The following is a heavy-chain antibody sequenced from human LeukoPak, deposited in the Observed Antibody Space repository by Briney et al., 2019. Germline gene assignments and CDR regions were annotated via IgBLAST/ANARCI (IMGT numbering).Heavy chain of an antibody. CDR1: GGSISNYY. CDR2: IYYSGTT. Sequence: SETLSLTCTVSGGSISNYYWSWIRQPPGKGLEWIGYIYYSGTTNYNPSLKSRVTISLDTSKSQFSLKLSSVTAADTAVYYCARGQKDDSGSYPADYWGQGTLVTVSS. J-gene: IGHJ4*02. V-gene: IGHV4-59*01. CDR3: ARGQKDDSGSYPADY. D-gene: IGHD3-10*01.